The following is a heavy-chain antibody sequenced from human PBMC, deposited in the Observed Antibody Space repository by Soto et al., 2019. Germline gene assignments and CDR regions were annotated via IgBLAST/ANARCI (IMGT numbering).Heavy chain of an antibody. Sequence: GGSLRLSCAASGFTFSSYWMHWVRQAPGKGLVWVSRINSDGSSTSYADSVKGRFTISRDNAKNTLYLQMNSLRAEDTAVYYCARVGARVGYYGMDVWGQGTTVTVSS. J-gene: IGHJ6*02. D-gene: IGHD1-26*01. CDR1: GFTFSSYW. V-gene: IGHV3-74*01. CDR3: ARVGARVGYYGMDV. CDR2: INSDGSST.